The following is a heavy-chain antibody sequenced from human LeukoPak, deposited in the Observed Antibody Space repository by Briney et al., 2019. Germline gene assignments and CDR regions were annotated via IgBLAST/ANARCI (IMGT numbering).Heavy chain of an antibody. D-gene: IGHD4-17*01. CDR3: ARGEDYGDYFDY. CDR1: GFTFSSYA. Sequence: GRSLRLSCAASGFTFSSYAMHWVRQAPGKGLEWVAVISYDGSNKYYADSVRGRFTISRDNSKNTLSLQMNSLRVEDTAVYYCARGEDYGDYFDYWGQGTLVTVSS. J-gene: IGHJ4*02. V-gene: IGHV3-30*14. CDR2: ISYDGSNK.